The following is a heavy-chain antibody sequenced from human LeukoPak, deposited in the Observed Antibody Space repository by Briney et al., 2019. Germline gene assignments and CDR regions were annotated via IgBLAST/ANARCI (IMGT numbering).Heavy chain of an antibody. V-gene: IGHV3-74*01. CDR2: ISPTGSTT. Sequence: GGSLRLSCTASGFSFSGHWMHWARHLPGKGLVWVSRISPTGSTTSYAESVKGRFTVSRDNAKNTLYLQVNNLRAEDTAVYYCARGPNSNWSGLDFWGQGTLLTVSS. CDR3: ARGPNSNWSGLDF. D-gene: IGHD6-6*01. J-gene: IGHJ4*02. CDR1: GFSFSGHW.